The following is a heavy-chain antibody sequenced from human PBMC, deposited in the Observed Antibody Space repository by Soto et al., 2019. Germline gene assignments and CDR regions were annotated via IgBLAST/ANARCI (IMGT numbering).Heavy chain of an antibody. D-gene: IGHD2-2*01. CDR3: ARDRVRYCSSTSCRWEWFDP. J-gene: IGHJ5*02. Sequence: QVQLVQSGAEVKKPGASVKVSCKASGYTFTSYGISWVRQAPGQGLEWMGWLSAYNGNTNYAQKLQGRVTMTTDTSTSTAYMELRSLRSDDTAVYYCARDRVRYCSSTSCRWEWFDPWGQGTLVTVSS. CDR1: GYTFTSYG. V-gene: IGHV1-18*01. CDR2: LSAYNGNT.